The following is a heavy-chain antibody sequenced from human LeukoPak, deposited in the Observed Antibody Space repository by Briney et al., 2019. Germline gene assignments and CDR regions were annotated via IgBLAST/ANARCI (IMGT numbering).Heavy chain of an antibody. D-gene: IGHD6-13*01. CDR1: GGTFSSYA. CDR2: IIPIFGTA. CDR3: ARGYSSSWRIDY. Sequence: SVKVSCKASGGTFSSYAISWVRQAPGQGLEWMGGIIPIFGTANYAQKFQGRVTITTDESTSTAYMELSSLRSEDTAVYYYARGYSSSWRIDYWGQGTLVTVSS. J-gene: IGHJ4*02. V-gene: IGHV1-69*05.